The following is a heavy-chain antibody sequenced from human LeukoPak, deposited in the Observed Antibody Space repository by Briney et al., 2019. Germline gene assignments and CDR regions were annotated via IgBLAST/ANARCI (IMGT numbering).Heavy chain of an antibody. V-gene: IGHV4-59*01. J-gene: IGHJ2*01. Sequence: SQTLSLTCAVSGASINKNYWTWVRQPPGKGLEWIGYIYSNGNTNYNPSLKGRVTMSIETSKNQFSLQLPSVTAADTAVYYCASGTFDGPLYGTYWYFHVWGRGTLVTVSS. CDR3: ASGTFDGPLYGTYWYFHV. D-gene: IGHD1-14*01. CDR2: IYSNGNT. CDR1: GASINKNY.